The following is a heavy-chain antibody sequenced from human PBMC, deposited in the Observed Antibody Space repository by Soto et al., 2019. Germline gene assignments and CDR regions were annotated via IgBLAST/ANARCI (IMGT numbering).Heavy chain of an antibody. J-gene: IGHJ4*02. D-gene: IGHD6-19*01. CDR3: ARGYSSGWYYFDY. CDR1: GFSLSTSGMC. Sequence: SGPTLVNPTQTLTLTCTFSGFSLSTSGMCVTWIRQPPGKALEWLALIDWDDEKYYSTSLKTRLTISKATSKNQVVLTMTNRDPVDTATYYCARGYSSGWYYFDYWGQGTLVTVSS. CDR2: IDWDDEK. V-gene: IGHV2-70*01.